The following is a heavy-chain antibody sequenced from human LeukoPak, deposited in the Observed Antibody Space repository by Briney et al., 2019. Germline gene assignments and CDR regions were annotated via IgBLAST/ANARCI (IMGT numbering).Heavy chain of an antibody. Sequence: SETLTLTCAVYGGSFSGYYWSRIRQPPGKGLEWIGEINHSGSTNYNPSLKSRVTITVDTSKNQFSLKLSSVTAADTAVYYCARGRKRRYQLPPSSFDPWGQGTLVTVSS. CDR3: ARGRKRRYQLPPSSFDP. J-gene: IGHJ5*02. D-gene: IGHD2-2*01. CDR2: INHSGST. V-gene: IGHV4-34*01. CDR1: GGSFSGYY.